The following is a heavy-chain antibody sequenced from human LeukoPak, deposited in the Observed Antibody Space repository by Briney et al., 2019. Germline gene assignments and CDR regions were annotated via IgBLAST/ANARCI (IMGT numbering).Heavy chain of an antibody. Sequence: SETLSLTCTVSGGSISSYYWSWIRQPPGKGLEWIGYIYYSGSTNYNPSLKSRVTISVDTSKNQFSLKLSSVTAADTAVYYCARHRPMVRGASSAFDIWGQGTMVTVSS. J-gene: IGHJ3*02. CDR1: GGSISSYY. CDR2: IYYSGST. D-gene: IGHD3-10*01. CDR3: ARHRPMVRGASSAFDI. V-gene: IGHV4-59*08.